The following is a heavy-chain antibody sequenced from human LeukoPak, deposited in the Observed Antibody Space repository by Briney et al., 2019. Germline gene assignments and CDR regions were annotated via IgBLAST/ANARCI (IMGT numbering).Heavy chain of an antibody. V-gene: IGHV4-39*01. Sequence: PSETLSLTCTVSGGSISSSSYYWGWIRQPPGKGLEWIGSIYYSGSTYYNPSLKSRVTISVDTSKNQFSLKLSSATAADTAVYYCARNVGAWYFDYWGQGTLVTVSS. J-gene: IGHJ4*02. CDR1: GGSISSSSYY. CDR2: IYYSGST. CDR3: ARNVGAWYFDY. D-gene: IGHD3-16*01.